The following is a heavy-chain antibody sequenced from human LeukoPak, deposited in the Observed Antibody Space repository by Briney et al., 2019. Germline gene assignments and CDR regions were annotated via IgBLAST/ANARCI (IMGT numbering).Heavy chain of an antibody. CDR3: ARAPGSDIVVVPAH. V-gene: IGHV3-30*03. J-gene: IGHJ4*02. CDR2: ISYDGSNK. Sequence: PGRSLRLSCAASGFTFSSYGMHWVRQAPGKGLEWVAVISYDGSNKYYADSVKGRFTISRDNSKNTLYLQMNSLRAEDTAVYYCARAPGSDIVVVPAHWGQGTLVTVSS. D-gene: IGHD2-2*01. CDR1: GFTFSSYG.